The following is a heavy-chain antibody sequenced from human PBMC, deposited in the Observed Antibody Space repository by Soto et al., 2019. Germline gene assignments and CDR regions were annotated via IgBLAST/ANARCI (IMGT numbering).Heavy chain of an antibody. Sequence: EVQLLESGGGLVQPGGSLRLSCAASGFIFSNYAMSWVRQAPGKGLEWVSSLTGSAESIFYADSVKGRFTISRDNPKSKIYLQMNRLRGQDTGIYYCARSLGLGDYRGHFDYRGQGTLVPVSS. CDR2: LTGSAESI. D-gene: IGHD4-17*01. J-gene: IGHJ4*02. CDR1: GFIFSNYA. V-gene: IGHV3-23*01. CDR3: ARSLGLGDYRGHFDY.